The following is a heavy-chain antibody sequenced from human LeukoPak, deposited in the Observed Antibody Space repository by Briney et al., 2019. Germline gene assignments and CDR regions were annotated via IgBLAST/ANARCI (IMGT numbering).Heavy chain of an antibody. CDR3: ARGREYSGCDWYY. Sequence: GGSLRLSCAASGFTVSSNYMSWVRQAPGKGLEWVSVIYSGGSTYYADSVKGRFTISRDNSKNTLYLQMNSLRAEDTAVYYCARGREYSGCDWYYWGQGTLVTVSS. V-gene: IGHV3-66*01. CDR1: GFTVSSNY. D-gene: IGHD5-12*01. J-gene: IGHJ4*02. CDR2: IYSGGST.